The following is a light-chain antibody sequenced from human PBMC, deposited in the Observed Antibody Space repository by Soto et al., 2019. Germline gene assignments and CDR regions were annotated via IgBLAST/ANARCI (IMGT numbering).Light chain of an antibody. J-gene: IGLJ3*02. Sequence: QSALTQPASVSGSPGQSITISCTGTSSDVGGYNYVSWYQQHPGKVPKLMINNVSNRPSGVSNRFSGSKSGNTASLTISGLQAEDEADYYCSSYTRSNNIRVFGGGTKLTVL. V-gene: IGLV2-14*03. CDR1: SSDVGGYNY. CDR2: NVS. CDR3: SSYTRSNNIRV.